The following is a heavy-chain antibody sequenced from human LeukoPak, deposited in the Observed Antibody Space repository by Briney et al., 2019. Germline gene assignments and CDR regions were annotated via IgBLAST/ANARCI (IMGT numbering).Heavy chain of an antibody. CDR3: ARRPRNSGNDDGPPGLDY. D-gene: IGHD1-26*01. Sequence: SETLSPTCAVFGESFNGYHWTWIRQSPEKGLEWIGEINHSGTTNYNPSLQSRVTMSVDSSKNQFFLYMDSVTAADTAVYYCARRPRNSGNDDGPPGLDYWGQGTLVTVSS. V-gene: IGHV4-34*01. CDR1: GESFNGYH. CDR2: INHSGTT. J-gene: IGHJ4*02.